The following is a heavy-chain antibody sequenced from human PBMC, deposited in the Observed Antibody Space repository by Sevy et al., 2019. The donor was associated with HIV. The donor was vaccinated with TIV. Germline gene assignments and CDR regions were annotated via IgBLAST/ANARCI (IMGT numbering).Heavy chain of an antibody. CDR1: GSSFSHSY. D-gene: IGHD3-22*01. V-gene: IGHV3-74*01. Sequence: GGSLRLSCAVSGSSFSHSYMHWVRQSPGKGLMWVSRVNSDGLITTYADSVKGRFTISRDNARHTVYLQMNSLRTEDTALYYCAIQGYYDSSGYYSPFDYWGQGTLVTVSS. CDR2: VNSDGLIT. CDR3: AIQGYYDSSGYYSPFDY. J-gene: IGHJ4*02.